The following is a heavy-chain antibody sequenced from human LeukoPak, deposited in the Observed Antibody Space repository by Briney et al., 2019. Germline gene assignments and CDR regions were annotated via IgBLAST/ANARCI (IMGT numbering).Heavy chain of an antibody. V-gene: IGHV3-23*01. CDR3: AKDRGVIVVVPAAIPPISRRKESEIQTYYFDY. D-gene: IGHD2-2*02. CDR1: GFTFSSYA. CDR2: ISGSGGST. Sequence: GGSLRLSCAASGFTFSSYAMSWVRQAPGKGLEWVSAISGSGGSTYYADSVKGRFTISRDNSKNTLYLQMNSLRAEDTAVYYCAKDRGVIVVVPAAIPPISRRKESEIQTYYFDYWGQGTLVTVSS. J-gene: IGHJ4*02.